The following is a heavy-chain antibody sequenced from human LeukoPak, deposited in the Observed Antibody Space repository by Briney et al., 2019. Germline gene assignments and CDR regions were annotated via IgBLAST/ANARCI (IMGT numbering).Heavy chain of an antibody. J-gene: IGHJ4*02. Sequence: GGSLRLSCAASGFTFSSYSMNWVRQAPGKGLEWVSYISSSSSTIYYADSVKGRFTISRDNSKNTLYLQMNSLRAEDTAVYYCAKDRAGDGYSLYFDYWGQGTLVTVSS. CDR1: GFTFSSYS. V-gene: IGHV3-48*01. D-gene: IGHD2-2*03. CDR3: AKDRAGDGYSLYFDY. CDR2: ISSSSSTI.